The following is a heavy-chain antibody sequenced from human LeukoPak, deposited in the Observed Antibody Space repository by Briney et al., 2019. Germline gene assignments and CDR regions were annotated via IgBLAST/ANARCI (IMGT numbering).Heavy chain of an antibody. CDR2: IYYSGST. V-gene: IGHV4-31*03. Sequence: SETLSLTCTVSGGSISSGGYYWSWIRQHPGKGLEWIGYIYYSGSTYYNPSLKSRVTISVDTSKNQFSLKLSSVTAADTAVYYSASSGWHTYFDYWGQGTLVTVSS. CDR1: GGSISSGGYY. J-gene: IGHJ4*02. CDR3: ASSGWHTYFDY. D-gene: IGHD6-19*01.